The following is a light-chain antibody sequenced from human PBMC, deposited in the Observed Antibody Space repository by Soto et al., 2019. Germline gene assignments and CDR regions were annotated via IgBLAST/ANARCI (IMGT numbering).Light chain of an antibody. CDR2: AAS. V-gene: IGKV1-17*01. CDR3: LQHNSYPLT. J-gene: IGKJ4*01. Sequence: DIQMTQSPYSLSASLGDSVTITCRASQNIRTYLNWYQQKPGRAPKLLIYAASSLQSGVPSRFSGSGSGTEFTLTISSLQPEDFATYYCLQHNSYPLTFGGGTKVDIK. CDR1: QNIRTY.